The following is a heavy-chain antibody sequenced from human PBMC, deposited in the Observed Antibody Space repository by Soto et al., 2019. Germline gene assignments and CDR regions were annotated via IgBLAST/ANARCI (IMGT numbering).Heavy chain of an antibody. CDR1: GGSISSGDYY. V-gene: IGHV4-30-4*01. J-gene: IGHJ6*02. CDR3: ARDASSSSPPYYYYGMDV. CDR2: IYYSGST. D-gene: IGHD6-6*01. Sequence: KPSETLSLTCTVSGGSISSGDYYWSWIRQPPGKGLEWIGYIYYSGSTYYNPSLKSRVTISVDTSKNQFSLKLSSVTAADTAVYYCARDASSSSPPYYYYGMDVWGQGTTVTVSS.